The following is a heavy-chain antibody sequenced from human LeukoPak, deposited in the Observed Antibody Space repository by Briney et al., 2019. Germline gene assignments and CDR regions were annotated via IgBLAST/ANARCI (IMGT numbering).Heavy chain of an antibody. J-gene: IGHJ4*02. D-gene: IGHD3-22*01. CDR3: ARDAAIHDSGAYYYLW. CDR2: ITPMFGSA. CDR1: GGTFSRYA. Sequence: SVKVSCKASGGTFSRYAISWVGQAPGQGLAWMGGITPMFGSANYAQKFQGRVTSAEESTRTAYMELKSLKFEDTAVYYCARDAAIHDSGAYYYLWWGQGTLVTVSS. V-gene: IGHV1-69*13.